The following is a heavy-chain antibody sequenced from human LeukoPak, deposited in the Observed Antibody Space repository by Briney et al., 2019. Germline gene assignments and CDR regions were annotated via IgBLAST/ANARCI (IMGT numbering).Heavy chain of an antibody. D-gene: IGHD3-22*01. CDR2: MNPNNGNT. CDR1: GYTFTSYD. V-gene: IGHV1-8*03. J-gene: IGHJ4*02. CDR3: AREVYYDSSGYYN. Sequence: ASVKVSCKASGYTFTSYDINWVRQAPGQGLEWMGWMNPNNGNTGYAQKFQGRVTITRNASISTAYMELSSLRFEDTAVYYCAREVYYDSSGYYNWGQGTLVTVSS.